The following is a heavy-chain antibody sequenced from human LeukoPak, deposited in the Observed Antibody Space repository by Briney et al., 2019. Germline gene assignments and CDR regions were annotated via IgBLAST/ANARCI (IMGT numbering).Heavy chain of an antibody. J-gene: IGHJ4*02. Sequence: GGSLRLSCAASGFTSSNYAMSWVRQAPGKGLEWVSATSGSGGSTRYADSVKGRFTISRDNSKNTLYLQMNSLRAEDTAVYYCAKECYDFSSGYLYYFDYWGQGTLVTVSS. D-gene: IGHD3-3*01. V-gene: IGHV3-23*01. CDR3: AKECYDFSSGYLYYFDY. CDR2: TSGSGGST. CDR1: GFTSSNYA.